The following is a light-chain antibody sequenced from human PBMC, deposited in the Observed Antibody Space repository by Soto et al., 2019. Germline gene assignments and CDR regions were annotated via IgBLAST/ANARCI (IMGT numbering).Light chain of an antibody. V-gene: IGKV3-11*01. CDR2: DAS. Sequence: IVLPQSPCTLSLSPGERATLSCVASQSVSSSYLAWYQQKPGQAPRLLIYDASNRATGIPARFSGSGSGTDFTLTISSLEPEDFAVYYCQQRSNWLTFGGGSKVDIK. CDR1: QSVSSSY. CDR3: QQRSNWLT. J-gene: IGKJ4*01.